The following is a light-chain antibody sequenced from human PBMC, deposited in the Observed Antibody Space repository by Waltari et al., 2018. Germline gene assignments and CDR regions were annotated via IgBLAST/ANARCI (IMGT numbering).Light chain of an antibody. CDR3: QQYGSSPWT. J-gene: IGKJ1*01. Sequence: EIVLTQSPGTLSLSPGESATLSCRASQSVSSSYLAWYQQKPGQAPRLLIYGASSRATGIPDRCSGSGSGTDFTLTISRLEPEDFAVYYCQQYGSSPWTFGQGTKVEIK. CDR1: QSVSSSY. CDR2: GAS. V-gene: IGKV3-20*01.